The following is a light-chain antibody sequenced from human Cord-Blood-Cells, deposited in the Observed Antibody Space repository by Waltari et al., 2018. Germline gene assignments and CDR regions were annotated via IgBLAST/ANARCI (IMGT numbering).Light chain of an antibody. CDR3: QQYYSTPYT. V-gene: IGKV4-1*01. CDR2: WAS. Sequence: DIVMTQSPDSLAVSLGERATINCKSSQSVLYSSNNKNYLAWYQQKPVQPPKLLIYWASTREAGVPDRCSGSGSGTDFTLTISSLQAEDVAVYYCQQYYSTPYTFGQGTKLEIK. J-gene: IGKJ2*01. CDR1: QSVLYSSNNKNY.